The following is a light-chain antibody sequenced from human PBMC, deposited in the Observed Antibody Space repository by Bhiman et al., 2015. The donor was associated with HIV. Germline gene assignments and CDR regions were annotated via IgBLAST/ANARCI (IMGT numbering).Light chain of an antibody. CDR3: SSYTSSSTAYV. Sequence: QSALTQPPSASGSPGQSVTISCTGTSSDVGGYNYVSWYQQHPGKAPKLMIYDVSKRPSGVSNRFSGSKSGNTASLTISGLQAEDEADYYCSSYTSSSTAYVFGTGTKVTVL. CDR1: SSDVGGYNY. J-gene: IGLJ1*01. CDR2: DVS. V-gene: IGLV2-14*01.